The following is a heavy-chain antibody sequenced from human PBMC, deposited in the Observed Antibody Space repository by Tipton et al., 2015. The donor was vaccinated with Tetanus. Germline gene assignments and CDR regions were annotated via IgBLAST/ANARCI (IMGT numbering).Heavy chain of an antibody. V-gene: IGHV4-59*01. CDR2: IFYSGNT. CDR3: ARGGITAAGILDY. J-gene: IGHJ4*02. CDR1: GGSISTYY. D-gene: IGHD6-13*01. Sequence: TLSLTCTVSGGSISTYYWSWIRQPPGKGLEWIGYIFYSGNTNYNPSLKTRVTISVDTSKNQFSLKLSSVTAADTAVYYCARGGITAAGILDYWGQGTLVTVSS.